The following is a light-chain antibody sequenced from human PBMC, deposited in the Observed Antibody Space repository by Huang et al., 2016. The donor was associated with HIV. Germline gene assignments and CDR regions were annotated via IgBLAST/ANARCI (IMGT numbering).Light chain of an antibody. CDR1: QSVSSN. CDR2: GES. V-gene: IGKV3-15*01. Sequence: EIVMTQSPATLSVSPGERATLSCRASQSVSSNLAWYQQNPGQAPRPLIYGESTRATGIPARFSGSGSGTEVTLTISSLQSEDFAVYYCQQYNNWPKVFTFGPGTKVDIK. CDR3: QQYNNWPKVFT. J-gene: IGKJ3*01.